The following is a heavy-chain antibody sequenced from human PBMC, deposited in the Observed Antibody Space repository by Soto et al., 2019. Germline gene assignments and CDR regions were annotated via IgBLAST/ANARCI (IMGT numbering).Heavy chain of an antibody. CDR2: IDPSDSYT. Sequence: GESLKISCKGSGYSFTSYWISWVRQMPGKGLEWMGRIDPSDSYTNYSPSFQGHVTISADKSISTAYLQWSSLKASDTAMYYCARLLPRIAAAGTGDDYWGQGTLVTVSS. CDR1: GYSFTSYW. V-gene: IGHV5-10-1*01. D-gene: IGHD6-13*01. CDR3: ARLLPRIAAAGTGDDY. J-gene: IGHJ4*02.